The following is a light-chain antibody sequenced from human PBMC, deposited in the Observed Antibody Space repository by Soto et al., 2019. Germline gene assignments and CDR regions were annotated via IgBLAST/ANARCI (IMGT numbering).Light chain of an antibody. J-gene: IGLJ1*01. CDR2: DVS. CDR1: SSDVGGYNY. CDR3: LSYADTAYV. Sequence: QSALTQPRSVSGSPGQSVTISCTGTSSDVGGYNYVSWYQQHPGKAPKLMIYDVSERPSGVPDRFSGSKSGNTAFLTVSGLQAEDEADYYCLSYADTAYVFGTGTKVTVL. V-gene: IGLV2-11*01.